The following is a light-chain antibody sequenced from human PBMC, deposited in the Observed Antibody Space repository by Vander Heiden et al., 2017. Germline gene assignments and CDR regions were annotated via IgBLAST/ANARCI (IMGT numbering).Light chain of an antibody. CDR1: NIKSKS. Sequence: SYLLPQPPSVSVAPGQTATVTCGGTNIKSKSVHWYQQRPGQAPLLVLYDDTERPSGIPERFSGSTSGNTATLAIRRVEAGDEADYYCQVWDSATDSQVFGSGTFVTVL. V-gene: IGLV3-21*02. CDR2: DDT. CDR3: QVWDSATDSQV. J-gene: IGLJ1*01.